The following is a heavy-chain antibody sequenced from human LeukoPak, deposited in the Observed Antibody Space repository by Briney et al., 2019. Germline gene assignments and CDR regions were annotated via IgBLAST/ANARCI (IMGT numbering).Heavy chain of an antibody. V-gene: IGHV3-30-3*01. CDR3: ARDLYTIFGVVSGSFDY. CDR1: GFTFSSYA. J-gene: IGHJ4*02. CDR2: ISYDGSNK. Sequence: GGPLRLSCAASGFTFSSYAMHWGRQAPGKGLEWVAVISYDGSNKYYADSVKGRFTISRDNSKNTLYLQMNSLRAEDAAVYYCARDLYTIFGVVSGSFDYWGQGTLVTVSS. D-gene: IGHD3-3*01.